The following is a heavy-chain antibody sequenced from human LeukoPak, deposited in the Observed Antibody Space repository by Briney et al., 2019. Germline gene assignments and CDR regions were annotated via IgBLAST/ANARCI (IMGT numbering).Heavy chain of an antibody. CDR3: ARALWFGETFPAY. Sequence: GGSQRLSCAASGFTFSSYAMSWVRQAPGRGLEWVSTTSGSSGNTYYADSVKGRFTISRDNAKNSLYLQMNSLRAEDTAVYYCARALWFGETFPAYWGQGTLVTVSS. D-gene: IGHD3-10*01. J-gene: IGHJ4*02. V-gene: IGHV3-23*01. CDR2: TSGSSGNT. CDR1: GFTFSSYA.